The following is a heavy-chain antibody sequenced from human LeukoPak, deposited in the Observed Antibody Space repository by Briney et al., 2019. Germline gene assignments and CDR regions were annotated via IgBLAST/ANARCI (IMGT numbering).Heavy chain of an antibody. CDR2: IYSSGST. CDR1: GGSISSGGFY. D-gene: IGHD3-10*02. J-gene: IGHJ2*01. Sequence: SETLSLTCTVSGGSISSGGFYWTWIRQHPGEGLEWIGYIYSSGSTFYNPSLKSRVTISVDTSKNQFSLKLSSVTAADTAVYYCARDMSVAHWFFDLWGRGTLVTVSS. CDR3: ARDMSVAHWFFDL. V-gene: IGHV4-31*03.